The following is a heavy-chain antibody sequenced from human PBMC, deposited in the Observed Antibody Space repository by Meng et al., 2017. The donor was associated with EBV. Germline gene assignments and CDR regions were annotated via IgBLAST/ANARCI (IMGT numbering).Heavy chain of an antibody. CDR1: GTSVRGGTFH. D-gene: IGHD2-2*01. CDR3: AKSSSSTPGVVDS. Sequence: VHTQRSGHSLVKPSETLTLTCTASGTSVRGGTFHWSWTRQPPGKELQWIGYIYDGGTTIYNPSLKSRVPIFLDTSRNQFSLGLRSVTTADTAVYYCAKSSSSTPGVVDSWGQGTLVTVSS. J-gene: IGHJ4*02. V-gene: IGHV4-61*01. CDR2: IYDGGTT.